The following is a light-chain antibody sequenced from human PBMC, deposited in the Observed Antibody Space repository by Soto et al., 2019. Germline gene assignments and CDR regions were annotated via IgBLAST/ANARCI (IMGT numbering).Light chain of an antibody. Sequence: DIQMTQSPSSLSASVGDRVTITCQANQDISNYLNWYQQKPGKAPKLLIYDASNLETGVPSRFSGSGSGTDFIFTISSLQPEDSATYYCQQYDNLPLTLGGGTKVDIK. CDR1: QDISNY. CDR2: DAS. J-gene: IGKJ4*01. CDR3: QQYDNLPLT. V-gene: IGKV1-33*01.